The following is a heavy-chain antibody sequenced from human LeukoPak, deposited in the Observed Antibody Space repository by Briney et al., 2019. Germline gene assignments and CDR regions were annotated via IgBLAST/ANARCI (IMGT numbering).Heavy chain of an antibody. Sequence: ASVKVSCKASGYSFTSYYMHWVRQAPGQGLEWMGIINPSSGSTSYAQKFQGRVTMTRDTSTSTVYMELSSLRSEDTAVYYCARIAGITMVRGVQGDYYGMDVWGKGTTVTVSS. CDR2: INPSSGST. CDR1: GYSFTSYY. CDR3: ARIAGITMVRGVQGDYYGMDV. V-gene: IGHV1-46*01. J-gene: IGHJ6*04. D-gene: IGHD3-10*01.